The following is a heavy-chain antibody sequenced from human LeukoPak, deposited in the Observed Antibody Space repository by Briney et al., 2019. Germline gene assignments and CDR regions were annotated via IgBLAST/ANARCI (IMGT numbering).Heavy chain of an antibody. J-gene: IGHJ2*01. CDR3: ARDSSGYYYVGWYFDL. V-gene: IGHV4-59*01. CDR2: IYYSGST. CDR1: GGSISGYY. Sequence: SETLSLTCTVSGGSISGYYWSWIRQPPGKGLEWIAYIYYSGSTNYNPSLKSRVTISVDTSKNQFSLKLSSVTAADTAVYYCARDSSGYYYVGWYFDLWGRGTLVTVSS. D-gene: IGHD3-22*01.